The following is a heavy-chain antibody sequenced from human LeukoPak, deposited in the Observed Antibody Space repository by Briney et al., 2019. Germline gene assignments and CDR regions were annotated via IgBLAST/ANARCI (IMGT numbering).Heavy chain of an antibody. Sequence: GASLRLCCAASGFIFSNYAMNWVRQAPGKGLEWVSFMYSGGGTKYADSVRGRLTISRNNSRNTLYLQMSSLRSEDTAVYYCAKDRRPDGVYDLDYWGQGTLVTVSS. D-gene: IGHD5/OR15-5a*01. J-gene: IGHJ4*02. CDR3: AKDRRPDGVYDLDY. V-gene: IGHV3-23*01. CDR1: GFIFSNYA. CDR2: FMYSGGGT.